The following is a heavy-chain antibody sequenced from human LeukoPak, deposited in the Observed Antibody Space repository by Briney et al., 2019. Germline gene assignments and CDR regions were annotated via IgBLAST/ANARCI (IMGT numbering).Heavy chain of an antibody. V-gene: IGHV1-8*03. D-gene: IGHD4-11*01. CDR2: MNPNSSNT. CDR1: GYTFTNYD. Sequence: ASVNVSCKASGYTFTNYDINWVRQATGQGLEWIGWMNPNSSNTSYVQKLQGRVLITRDPSINTAYMELSSLRSEASDVYYCATGPAYSNYGASYYYYMDVWGKGTTVTVSS. J-gene: IGHJ6*03. CDR3: ATGPAYSNYGASYYYYMDV.